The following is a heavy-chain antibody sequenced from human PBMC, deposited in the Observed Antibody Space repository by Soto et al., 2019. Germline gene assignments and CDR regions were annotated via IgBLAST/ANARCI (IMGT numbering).Heavy chain of an antibody. Sequence: GESLKISCKGSGYSFTSYWISWVRQMPGKGLKWMGRIDPSDSYTNYSPSFQGHVTISADKSISTAYLQWSSLKASDTAMYYCASHVLTCMEQSYYYYGMDVWGQGTTVTVSS. V-gene: IGHV5-10-1*01. J-gene: IGHJ6*02. CDR3: ASHVLTCMEQSYYYYGMDV. CDR2: IDPSDSYT. CDR1: GYSFTSYW. D-gene: IGHD2-8*01.